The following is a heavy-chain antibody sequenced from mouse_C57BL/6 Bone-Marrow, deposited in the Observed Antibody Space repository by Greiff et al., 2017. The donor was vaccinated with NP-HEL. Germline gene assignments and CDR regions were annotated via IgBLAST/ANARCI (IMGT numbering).Heavy chain of an antibody. CDR3: ARDPYYYGSSDWYFDV. CDR1: GFTFSDYY. V-gene: IGHV5-16*01. J-gene: IGHJ1*03. D-gene: IGHD1-1*01. Sequence: DVKLVESEGGLVQPGSSMKLSCTASGFTFSDYYMAWVRQVPEKGLEWVANINYDGSSTYYLDSLKSRFIISRDNAKNILYLQMSSLKSEDTATYYCARDPYYYGSSDWYFDVWGTGTTVTVSS. CDR2: INYDGSST.